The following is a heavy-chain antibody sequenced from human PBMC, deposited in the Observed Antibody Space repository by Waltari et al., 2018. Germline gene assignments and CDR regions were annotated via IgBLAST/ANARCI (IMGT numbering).Heavy chain of an antibody. D-gene: IGHD4-4*01. V-gene: IGHV3-23*01. CDR3: AKVGGDGYSFSDY. Sequence: EVQLLESGGGLVQPWGSLRLACAASGFPFSNYAMSWVRQAPGKGLEWVSVISGSGGSTYYADSVKGRFTISRDNSKNTLYLQMNSLRAEDTAVFYCAKVGGDGYSFSDYWGQGTLVTVSS. J-gene: IGHJ4*02. CDR2: ISGSGGST. CDR1: GFPFSNYA.